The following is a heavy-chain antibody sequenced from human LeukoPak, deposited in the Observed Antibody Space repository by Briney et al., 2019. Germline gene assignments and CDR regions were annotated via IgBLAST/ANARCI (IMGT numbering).Heavy chain of an antibody. CDR2: TYYRSKWYN. J-gene: IGHJ6*02. CDR1: GDSVSSNSAA. V-gene: IGHV6-1*01. Sequence: PSQTLSLTCAISGDSVSSNSAAWNWIRQSPSRGLEWLGRTYYRSKWYNDYAVSVKSRMTINPDTSKNQFSLQLNSVTPEDTAVYYCAGGRAQFGHYYYYGMDVWGQGATVTVSS. D-gene: IGHD3-10*01. CDR3: AGGRAQFGHYYYYGMDV.